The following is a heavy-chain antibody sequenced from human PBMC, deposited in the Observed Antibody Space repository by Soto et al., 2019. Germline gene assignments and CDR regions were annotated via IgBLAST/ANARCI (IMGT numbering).Heavy chain of an antibody. D-gene: IGHD3-3*01. CDR1: GYTFTSYG. J-gene: IGHJ6*03. V-gene: IGHV1-18*01. Sequence: QVQLVQSGAEVKKPGASVKVSCKASGYTFTSYGISWVRQAPGQGLEWMGWISAYNGNTNYAQKLQGRVTMTTDTSTSIAYMELKSLRSDDTAVYYCARVVKYYDFWSGYYSEGYYYMDVWGKGTTVTVSS. CDR2: ISAYNGNT. CDR3: ARVVKYYDFWSGYYSEGYYYMDV.